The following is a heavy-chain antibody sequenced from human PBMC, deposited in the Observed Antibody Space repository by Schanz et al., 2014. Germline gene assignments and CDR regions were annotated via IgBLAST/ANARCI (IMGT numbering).Heavy chain of an antibody. CDR1: GYSFTPFP. CDR2: INAGTGNT. CDR3: ARSGSSNWYFFDY. Sequence: VQLEQSGAEVKGPGASVKVSCKASGYSFTPFPIHWVRQAPGQRLEWMGWINAGTGNTEYSQKFQGRVTITRDTLASTAYMEVSSLRSEDTAVYYCARSGSSNWYFFDYWGQGTLVTVSS. D-gene: IGHD6-13*01. J-gene: IGHJ4*02. V-gene: IGHV1-3*01.